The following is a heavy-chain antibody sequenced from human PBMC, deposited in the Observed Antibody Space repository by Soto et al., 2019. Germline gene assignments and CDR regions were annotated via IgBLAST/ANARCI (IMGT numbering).Heavy chain of an antibody. CDR1: GFTFSSYA. Sequence: EVQLLESGGGLVQPGGSLRLSCAASGFTFSSYAMSWVRQAPGKGLEWVSAMSGSGGSTYYAHSVKGRFTIPRDNCKHTRNLQMNSLRAEVTAVYYCGKSPWGQWQVIGGADYFDYWGQGTLVTVSS. D-gene: IGHD6-19*01. J-gene: IGHJ4*01. CDR2: MSGSGGST. V-gene: IGHV3-23*01. CDR3: GKSPWGQWQVIGGADYFDY.